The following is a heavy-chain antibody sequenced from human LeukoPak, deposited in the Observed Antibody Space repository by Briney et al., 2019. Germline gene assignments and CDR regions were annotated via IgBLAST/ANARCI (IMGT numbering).Heavy chain of an antibody. D-gene: IGHD3-10*01. CDR1: GFSSYTFG. V-gene: IGHV4-59*01. CDR3: ARGGYYGSGNDFRFDP. J-gene: IGHJ5*02. CDR2: IHYTGST. Sequence: GSLRLSCAVPGFSSYTFGMSWVRQAPGKGLECIGYIHYTGSTNYNPSLKSRVTISVETSKNQFSLKLKSVTAADTAVYYCARGGYYGSGNDFRFDPWGQGTLVTVSS.